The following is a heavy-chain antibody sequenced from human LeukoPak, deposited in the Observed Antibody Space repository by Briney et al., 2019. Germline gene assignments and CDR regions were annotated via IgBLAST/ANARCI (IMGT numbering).Heavy chain of an antibody. CDR3: APPAVPAVGY. CDR2: ISGSGGST. CDR1: GFTFSSYG. D-gene: IGHD2-2*01. V-gene: IGHV3-23*01. J-gene: IGHJ4*02. Sequence: GGTLRLSCAASGFTFSSYGMSWVRQAPGKGLEWVSAISGSGGSTYYADSVKGRFTISRDNAKNTLYLQMNSLRAEDTAVYYCAPPAVPAVGYWGQGTLVTVSS.